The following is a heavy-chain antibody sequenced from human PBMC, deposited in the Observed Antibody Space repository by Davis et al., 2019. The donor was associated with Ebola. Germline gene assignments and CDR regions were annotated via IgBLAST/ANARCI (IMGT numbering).Heavy chain of an antibody. CDR1: GFTFSSYW. D-gene: IGHD2-8*01. V-gene: IGHV3-7*01. CDR2: IKQDGSET. CDR3: ARDPPVSMGSDAFDV. Sequence: GGSLRLSCAASGFTFSSYWMSWVRQAPGKGLEWVANIKQDGSETYYVDSVKGRFNISRDNAKNSLYLQMNSLRDEDTAVYYCARDPPVSMGSDAFDVWGRGTMVTVSS. J-gene: IGHJ3*01.